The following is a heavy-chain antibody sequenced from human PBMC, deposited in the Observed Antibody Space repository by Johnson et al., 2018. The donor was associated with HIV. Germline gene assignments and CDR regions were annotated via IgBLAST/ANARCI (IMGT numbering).Heavy chain of an antibody. V-gene: IGHV3-30-3*01. J-gene: IGHJ3*02. Sequence: QVQLVESGGGVVQPGRSLRLSCAASGFTFSSYAMHWVRQAPGKGLEWVAVISYDGSNKYYADSVKGRFTISRDNSKNTLYLQMNSLRAEDTAVYYCARDRGWGGGGDDAFDIWGQGTMVTVSS. CDR3: ARDRGWGGGGDDAFDI. CDR1: GFTFSSYA. CDR2: ISYDGSNK. D-gene: IGHD3-10*01.